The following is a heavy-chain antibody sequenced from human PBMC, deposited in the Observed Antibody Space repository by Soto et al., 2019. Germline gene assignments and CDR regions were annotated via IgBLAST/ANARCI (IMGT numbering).Heavy chain of an antibody. Sequence: GESLKISCKGSGYSSTSYWIGWVRQMPGKGLEWMGIIYPGDSDTRYSPSFQGQVTISADKSISTAYLQWRSLKASDTAMYYCARHLRSKQQLVNYYYYGMDVWGQGTTVTVSS. CDR3: ARHLRSKQQLVNYYYYGMDV. CDR2: IYPGDSDT. CDR1: GYSSTSYW. V-gene: IGHV5-51*01. J-gene: IGHJ6*02. D-gene: IGHD6-13*01.